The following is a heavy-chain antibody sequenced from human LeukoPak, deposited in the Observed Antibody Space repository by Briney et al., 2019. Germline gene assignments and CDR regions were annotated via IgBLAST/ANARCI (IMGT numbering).Heavy chain of an antibody. D-gene: IGHD6-19*01. CDR2: INSDGSST. CDR1: GFTFSSYW. J-gene: IGHJ4*02. Sequence: GGSLRLSCAASGFTFSSYWMQWVRQAPGKGLVWVSRINSDGSSTSYADSVKGRFTISRDNAKNTLYLQMNSLRAEDTAVYYCARASGYSSGWPYFDYWGQGTLVTVSS. V-gene: IGHV3-74*01. CDR3: ARASGYSSGWPYFDY.